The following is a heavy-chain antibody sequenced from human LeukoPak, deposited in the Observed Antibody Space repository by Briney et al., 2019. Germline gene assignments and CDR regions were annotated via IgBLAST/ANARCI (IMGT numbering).Heavy chain of an antibody. Sequence: SETLSLTCTVSGGSISSYYWSWIRQPPGKGLEWIGYIHYSGSTNYNPSLKSRVTISVDTSKNQFSLKLSSVTAADTAVYYCARYTSREYYYYYGMDVWGQGTTVTVSS. CDR2: IHYSGST. CDR1: GGSISSYY. CDR3: ARYTSREYYYYYGMDV. J-gene: IGHJ6*02. V-gene: IGHV4-59*01.